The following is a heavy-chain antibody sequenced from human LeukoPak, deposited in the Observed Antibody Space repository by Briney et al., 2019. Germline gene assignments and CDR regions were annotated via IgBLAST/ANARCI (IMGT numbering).Heavy chain of an antibody. CDR1: GGSFSGYY. CDR3: AWPKGYYFDY. J-gene: IGHJ4*02. V-gene: IGHV4-34*01. Sequence: SETLSLTCAVYGGSFSGYYWSWIRQPPGKGLEWIGEINHSGSTNYNPSLKSRVTMSVDTSKNQFSLKLSSVTAADTAVYYCAWPKGYYFDYWGQGTLVTVSS. CDR2: INHSGST.